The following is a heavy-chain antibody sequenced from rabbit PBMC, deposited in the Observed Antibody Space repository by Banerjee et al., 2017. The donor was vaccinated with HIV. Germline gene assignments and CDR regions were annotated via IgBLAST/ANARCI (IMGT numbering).Heavy chain of an antibody. CDR3: ARDSSGEPDFVL. CDR1: GIDFSSDYY. J-gene: IGHJ4*01. Sequence: QSLEESGGDLVKPGASLTLTCTASGIDFSSDYYMCWVRQAPGKGLEWIASIYTGSGSTYYASWAKGRFTISRSTSLNTVDLKMTSLTVADTATYFCARDSSGEPDFVLWGPGTLVTVS. V-gene: IGHV1S43*01. CDR2: IYTGSGST. D-gene: IGHD1-1*01.